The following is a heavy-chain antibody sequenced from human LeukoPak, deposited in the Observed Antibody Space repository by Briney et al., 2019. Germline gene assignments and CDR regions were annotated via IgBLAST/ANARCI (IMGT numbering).Heavy chain of an antibody. Sequence: SETLSLTCAVYGGSFSGYYWSWIRQPPGKGLEWIGEINHSGSTNYNPSLKSRVTISVDTSKNQFSLKLSSVTAADTAVYYCARELPYFNPKNWFDPWGQGTLVTVSS. CDR1: GGSFSGYY. D-gene: IGHD1-26*01. CDR3: ARELPYFNPKNWFDP. CDR2: INHSGST. V-gene: IGHV4-34*01. J-gene: IGHJ5*02.